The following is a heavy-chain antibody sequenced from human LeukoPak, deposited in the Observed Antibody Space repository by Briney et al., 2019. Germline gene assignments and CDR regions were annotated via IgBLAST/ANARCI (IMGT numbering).Heavy chain of an antibody. CDR2: ISGSGAST. CDR1: GFTFSSFA. J-gene: IGHJ4*02. V-gene: IGHV3-23*01. CDR3: AKARAGDITAAFNY. Sequence: GGSLRLSCAASGFTFSSFAMSWVRQAPGKGLEWVSGISGSGASTYYADSVRGGFTISRDNSQNTLYLQMNSLGAEDTAIYYCAKARAGDITAAFNYWGQGTLVTVSS. D-gene: IGHD6-13*01.